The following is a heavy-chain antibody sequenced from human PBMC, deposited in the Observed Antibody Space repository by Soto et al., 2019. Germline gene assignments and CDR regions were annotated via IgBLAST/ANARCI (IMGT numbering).Heavy chain of an antibody. CDR3: AKDRYCSSTSCYDWFDP. CDR2: ISGSGGST. D-gene: IGHD2-2*01. J-gene: IGHJ5*02. Sequence: GGSLRLSCAASGFTFSSYARSWVRQAPGKGLEWVSAISGSGGSTYYADSVKGRFTISRDNSKNTLYLQMNSLRAEDTAVYYCAKDRYCSSTSCYDWFDPWGQGTLVTVSS. CDR1: GFTFSSYA. V-gene: IGHV3-23*01.